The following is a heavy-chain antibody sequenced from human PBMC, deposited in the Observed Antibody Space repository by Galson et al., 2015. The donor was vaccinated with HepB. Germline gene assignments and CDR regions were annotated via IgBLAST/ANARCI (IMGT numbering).Heavy chain of an antibody. V-gene: IGHV3-66*01. CDR3: ARDSSGYYYTYWYFDL. Sequence: SLRLSCAASGFTVSSNYMSWVRQAPGKGLEWVSVIYSSSTIYYADSVKGRFTISRDNAKNSLYLQMNSLRAEDTAVYYCARDSSGYYYTYWYFDLWGRGTLVTVSS. CDR2: IYSSSTI. J-gene: IGHJ2*01. D-gene: IGHD3-22*01. CDR1: GFTVSSNY.